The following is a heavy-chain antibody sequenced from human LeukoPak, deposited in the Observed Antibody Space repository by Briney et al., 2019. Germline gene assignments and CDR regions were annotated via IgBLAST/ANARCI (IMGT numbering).Heavy chain of an antibody. Sequence: SETLSLTCAVYGGSFSGYYWSWIRQPPGKGLEWIGEINHSGSTNYNPSLKSRVTISVDTSKNQFSLKLSSVTAADPPVYYCARSLMTTVPTARRSGWYFNLGAVAPWSLSPQ. CDR3: ARSLMTTVPTARRSGWYFNL. CDR2: INHSGST. CDR1: GGSFSGYY. V-gene: IGHV4-34*01. J-gene: IGHJ2*01. D-gene: IGHD4-17*01.